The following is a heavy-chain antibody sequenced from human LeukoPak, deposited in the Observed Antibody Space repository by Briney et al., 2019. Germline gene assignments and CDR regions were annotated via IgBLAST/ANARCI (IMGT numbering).Heavy chain of an antibody. D-gene: IGHD1-1*01. J-gene: IGHJ4*02. Sequence: ASVKVSCKASGYTFSNYNMHWVRQAPGQGLEWMGIINPSGGSTSYAQKFQGRVTMTRDMSTSTVYMELSSLRSEDTAVYYCARGSPTLWNFDYWGQGTLVTVSS. V-gene: IGHV1-46*01. CDR3: ARGSPTLWNFDY. CDR1: GYTFSNYN. CDR2: INPSGGST.